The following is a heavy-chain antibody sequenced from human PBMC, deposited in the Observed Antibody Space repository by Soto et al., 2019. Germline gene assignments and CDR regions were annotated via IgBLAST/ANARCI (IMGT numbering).Heavy chain of an antibody. Sequence: EVQLVESGGGLVQPGRSLRLSCAASGFTFDDYAMHWVRQAPGKGLEWVSGISWNSGSIGYADSVKGRFTISRDNAKNSLYLQMNSLRAEDTALYYCAKGADIVVVVAATAWGQGTLVTVSS. D-gene: IGHD2-15*01. CDR2: ISWNSGSI. J-gene: IGHJ5*02. V-gene: IGHV3-9*01. CDR1: GFTFDDYA. CDR3: AKGADIVVVVAATA.